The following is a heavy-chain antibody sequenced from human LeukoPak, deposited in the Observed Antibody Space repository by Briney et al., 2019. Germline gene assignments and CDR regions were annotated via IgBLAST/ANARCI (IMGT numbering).Heavy chain of an antibody. CDR1: GGTFSSYA. CDR3: ARAAYYDFWSGKGVGYYYYYMDV. CDR2: IIPIFGTA. V-gene: IGHV1-69*05. Sequence: SVKVSCKASGGTFSSYAISWVRQAPGQGLEWMGRIIPIFGTANYAQKFQGRVTITTDESTSTAYMELSSLRSEDTAVYYCARAAYYDFWSGKGVGYYYYYMDVWGKGTTVTVSS. J-gene: IGHJ6*03. D-gene: IGHD3-3*01.